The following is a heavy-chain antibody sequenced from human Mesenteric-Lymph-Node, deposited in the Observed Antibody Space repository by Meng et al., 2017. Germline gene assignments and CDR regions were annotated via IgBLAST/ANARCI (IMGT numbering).Heavy chain of an antibody. V-gene: IGHV3-48*03. D-gene: IGHD6-19*01. CDR2: ISSSGSTI. CDR3: ARGEGLRQWLVRNDAFDI. Sequence: GESLKISCTTSGFPFSSFEMNWVRQAPGKGLEWVSYISSSGSTINYADSVKGRFTISRDNAKNSLYLQMNSLRAGDTAVYYCARGEGLRQWLVRNDAFDIWGQGTMVTVSS. J-gene: IGHJ3*02. CDR1: GFPFSSFE.